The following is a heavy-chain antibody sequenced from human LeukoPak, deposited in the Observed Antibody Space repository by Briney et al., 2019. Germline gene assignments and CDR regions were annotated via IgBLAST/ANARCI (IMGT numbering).Heavy chain of an antibody. D-gene: IGHD2/OR15-2a*01. J-gene: IGHJ5*02. V-gene: IGHV4-31*03. CDR3: ARGIPVRLSGGLATNWFDT. CDR1: GGSISSGGYY. Sequence: SQTLSLTCTVSGGSISSGGYYWSWIRQHPGKGLEWIRYIYYSGSTYYNPSLNSRVTISVDTTKKQFSLKLSSVSAADTAVYYCARGIPVRLSGGLATNWFDTWGQGTLVTVSS. CDR2: IYYSGST.